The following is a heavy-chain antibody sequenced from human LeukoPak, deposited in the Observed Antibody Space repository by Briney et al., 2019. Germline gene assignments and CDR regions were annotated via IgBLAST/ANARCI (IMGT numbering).Heavy chain of an antibody. V-gene: IGHV4-59*01. CDR3: AREAYSNYADY. J-gene: IGHJ4*02. D-gene: IGHD4-11*01. Sequence: SETLPLTCTVSGGSISSYYWSWIRQPPGKGLEWIGYIYYSGSTNYNPSLKSRVTISVDTSKNQFSLKLSSVTAADTAVYYCAREAYSNYADYWGQGTLVTVSS. CDR2: IYYSGST. CDR1: GGSISSYY.